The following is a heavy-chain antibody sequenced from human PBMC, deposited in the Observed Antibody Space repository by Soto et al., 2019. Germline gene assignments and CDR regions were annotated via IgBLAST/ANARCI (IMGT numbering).Heavy chain of an antibody. CDR1: VGSISNYY. Sequence: PSETLSLTCTISVGSISNYYWSWIRQPPGKGLEWIGYIFHTGNTYYNPSLKSRVTISVDTSKNQFSLKLSSVTAADTAVYYCARDYYDSSGYRYGMDVWGQGTTVTVSS. CDR2: IFHTGNT. CDR3: ARDYYDSSGYRYGMDV. V-gene: IGHV4-59*12. J-gene: IGHJ6*02. D-gene: IGHD3-22*01.